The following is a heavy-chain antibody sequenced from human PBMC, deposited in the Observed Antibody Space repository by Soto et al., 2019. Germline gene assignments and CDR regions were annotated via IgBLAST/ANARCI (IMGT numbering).Heavy chain of an antibody. CDR3: ARVKDDGSCFDV. CDR1: GVTVSNSW. V-gene: IGHV3-21*01. Sequence: GGSLRLSCAASGVTVSNSWINGVRQAPGKGLEWVSSTISNSHYISHADSVRGRFTVSRNDAENSLYLQMDSLRAEDTALSYCARVKDDGSCFDVWGQRPPVTVSS. CDR2: TISNSHYI. D-gene: IGHD3-10*01. J-gene: IGHJ4*02.